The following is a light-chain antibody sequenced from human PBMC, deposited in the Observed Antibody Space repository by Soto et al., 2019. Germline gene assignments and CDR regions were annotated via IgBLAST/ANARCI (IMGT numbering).Light chain of an antibody. V-gene: IGKV3-11*01. CDR2: DSS. CDR3: QHRVNWPLT. CDR1: QSVSTY. Sequence: EVVLTQSPATLSLSPGERATLSCRASQSVSTYLAWYQQKPGQAPRLLIYDSSTRATGIPARFSGSGSGTGFTLTISSLESEDFAVYYCQHRVNWPLTFGGGTKVEIK. J-gene: IGKJ4*01.